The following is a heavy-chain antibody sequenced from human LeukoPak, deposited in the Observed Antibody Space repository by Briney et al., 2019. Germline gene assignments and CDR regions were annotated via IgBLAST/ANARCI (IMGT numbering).Heavy chain of an antibody. CDR2: ISGSGGST. Sequence: GGSLRLSCAASGFTFTNYWMSWVRQAPGKGLEWVSAISGSGGSTYYADSVKGRFTVSRDNSKNTLYLQMNSLRAEDTAVYYCAKDRTRVSSFDIWGQGTMVTVSA. J-gene: IGHJ3*02. CDR3: AKDRTRVSSFDI. V-gene: IGHV3-23*01. D-gene: IGHD1-14*01. CDR1: GFTFTNYW.